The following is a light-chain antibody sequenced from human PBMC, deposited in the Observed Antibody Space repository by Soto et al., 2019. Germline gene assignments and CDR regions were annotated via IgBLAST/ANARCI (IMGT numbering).Light chain of an antibody. V-gene: IGKV2-30*01. J-gene: IGKJ5*01. CDR1: QPIVYSDGNTY. CDR3: QQRKNWPPIT. Sequence: VVMTKSPVSLPVPLLQPASISSRAGQPIVYSDGNTYLNWFQQRPGQSPRRLIYKVSNRDSGVPDRFSGSGSGTVFTLTIGSLEPEDSAVYYCQQRKNWPPITFGQGTRLEIK. CDR2: KVS.